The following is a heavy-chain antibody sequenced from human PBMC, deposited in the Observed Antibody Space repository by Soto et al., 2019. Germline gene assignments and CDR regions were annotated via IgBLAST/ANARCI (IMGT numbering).Heavy chain of an antibody. CDR2: ISHSGSA. CDR1: GGSISSAAYY. CDR3: AREYTYGSNFFDC. J-gene: IGHJ4*02. V-gene: IGHV4-31*03. D-gene: IGHD5-18*01. Sequence: PSETLSLTCTVSGGSISSAAYYWSWIRQHPGKGLEWIGYISHSGSAYYNPSLKSRVIISVATSKNQFSLSLTSVTAAATAVYYCAREYTYGSNFFDCWGQGALVTVSS.